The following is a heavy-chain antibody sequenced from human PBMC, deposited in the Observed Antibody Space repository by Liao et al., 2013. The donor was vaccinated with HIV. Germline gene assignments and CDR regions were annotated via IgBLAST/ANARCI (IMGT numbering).Heavy chain of an antibody. CDR3: ARAVSSDNYHDAFDF. CDR2: FYHSGTT. CDR1: GASLSYGGYS. D-gene: IGHD6-19*01. Sequence: QVQLQESGPGLVKPSQTLSLTCTVSGASLSYGGYSWSWIRQTPGKGLEWIGYFYHSGTTYYNPSLKSRVSISVDRSRNHFSLRLSSVTAADTAVYFCARAVSSDNYHDAFDFWGQGTMVTVSS. J-gene: IGHJ3*01. V-gene: IGHV4-30-2*01.